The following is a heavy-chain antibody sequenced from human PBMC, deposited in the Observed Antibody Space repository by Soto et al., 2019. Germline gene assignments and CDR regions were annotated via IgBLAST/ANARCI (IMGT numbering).Heavy chain of an antibody. J-gene: IGHJ6*02. Sequence: ASVKVSCKASGYTFTSYGISWVRQAPGQGLEWMGWTSAYNGNTNYAQELQGRVTMTTDTSTSTAYMELRSLRSDDTAVYYCARDVVVPVTTYYYYGMDVWGQGTTVTVSS. CDR2: TSAYNGNT. D-gene: IGHD2-2*01. CDR1: GYTFTSYG. V-gene: IGHV1-18*04. CDR3: ARDVVVPVTTYYYYGMDV.